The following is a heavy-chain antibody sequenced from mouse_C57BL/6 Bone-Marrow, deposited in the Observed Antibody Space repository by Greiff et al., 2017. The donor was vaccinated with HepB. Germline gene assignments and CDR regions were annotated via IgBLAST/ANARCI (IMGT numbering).Heavy chain of an antibody. D-gene: IGHD2-3*01. CDR2: INPGSGGT. V-gene: IGHV1-54*01. Sequence: VQLQQSGAELVRPGTSVKVSCKASGYAFTNYLIEWVKQRPGQGLEWIGVINPGSGGTNYNEKFKGKATLTADKSSSTAYMQLSILTSEDSAVYFCARDDPFYAMDYWGQGTSVTVSS. CDR1: GYAFTNYL. J-gene: IGHJ4*01. CDR3: ARDDPFYAMDY.